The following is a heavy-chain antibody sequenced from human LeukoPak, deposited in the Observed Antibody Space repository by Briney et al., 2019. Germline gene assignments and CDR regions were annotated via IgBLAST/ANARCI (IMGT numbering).Heavy chain of an antibody. Sequence: GRSLRLSCAASRFTFSSFAMHWVRQAPGKGLEWVAVISYDGSNEYYTDSVKGRFTISRDNSKNTLYLQMNSPRAEDTAVYYCARRMTRDYFYMDVWGKGTTVTISS. CDR2: ISYDGSNE. J-gene: IGHJ6*03. CDR1: RFTFSSFA. V-gene: IGHV3-30*04. CDR3: ARRMTRDYFYMDV.